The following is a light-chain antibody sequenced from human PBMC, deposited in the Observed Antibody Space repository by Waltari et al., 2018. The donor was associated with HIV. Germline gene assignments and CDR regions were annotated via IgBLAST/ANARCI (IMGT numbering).Light chain of an antibody. CDR3: AAWDDSLNGPV. V-gene: IGLV1-44*01. J-gene: IGLJ2*01. CDR2: SNN. Sequence: QSVLTPSPSESGTPGQRVIISCSGRSSNIGSNSVTWYQPLPGTAPKILIYSNNERPSGVPDRFSGSKSGTSASLAISGLQSEDEADYHCAAWDDSLNGPVFGGGTKLTVL. CDR1: SSNIGSNS.